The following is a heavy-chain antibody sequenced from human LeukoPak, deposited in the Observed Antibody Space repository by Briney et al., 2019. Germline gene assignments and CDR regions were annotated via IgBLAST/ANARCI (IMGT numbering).Heavy chain of an antibody. J-gene: IGHJ5*02. V-gene: IGHV4-4*07. D-gene: IGHD3-10*01. CDR1: GGSISSYY. CDR2: IHPSGTT. Sequence: SETLSLTCTVSGGSISSYYWTWIRQPAAKGLEWIGRIHPSGTTNHNPSLKSRVIMSLDMSNNQFSLKVRSVTAADTAVYYCARGRRSSFRTMVQAWFDPWGQGTLVTVSS. CDR3: ARGRRSSFRTMVQAWFDP.